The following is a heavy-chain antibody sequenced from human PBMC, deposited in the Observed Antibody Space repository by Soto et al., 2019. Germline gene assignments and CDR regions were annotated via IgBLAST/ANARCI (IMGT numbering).Heavy chain of an antibody. Sequence: QVQLVQSGAEVKKPGSSVKVSCKASGGSFSSYAISWVRLAPVQGLEWMGGIIPIFGTATYAQKFQGRVTIIADKSTSTAYMELSSLRSEDTAVYYCARAGPVAGNHAFDIWGQGTLVTVSS. CDR3: ARAGPVAGNHAFDI. V-gene: IGHV1-69*06. J-gene: IGHJ3*02. D-gene: IGHD6-19*01. CDR2: IIPIFGTA. CDR1: GGSFSSYA.